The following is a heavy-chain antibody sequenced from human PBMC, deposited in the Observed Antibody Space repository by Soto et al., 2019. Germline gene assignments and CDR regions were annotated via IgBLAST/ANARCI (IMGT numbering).Heavy chain of an antibody. D-gene: IGHD2-2*01. J-gene: IGHJ6*02. CDR3: ARVEYPQDYYYGMDV. V-gene: IGHV1-69*13. CDR2: IIPIFGTA. CDR1: GGTFSSYA. Sequence: ASVKVSCKASGGTFSSYAISWVRQAPGQGLEWMGGIIPIFGTANYAQKFQGRVTITADESTSTAYMELSSLRSEDTAVYYCARVEYPQDYYYGMDVWGQGTTVTVSS.